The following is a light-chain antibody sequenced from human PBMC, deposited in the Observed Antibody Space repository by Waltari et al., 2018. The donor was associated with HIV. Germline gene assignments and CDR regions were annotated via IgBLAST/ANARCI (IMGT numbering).Light chain of an antibody. J-gene: IGLJ3*02. CDR1: SSDVGGYNY. CDR2: DVS. CDR3: CSYAGSYTV. V-gene: IGLV2-11*01. Sequence: QSALTQPRSVSGSPGQSVPIPCTGNSSDVGGYNYVSWYQQHPGKAPKLMIYDVSKRPSGVPDRFSGSKSGNTASLTISGLQAEDEADYYCCSYAGSYTVFGGGTKLTVL.